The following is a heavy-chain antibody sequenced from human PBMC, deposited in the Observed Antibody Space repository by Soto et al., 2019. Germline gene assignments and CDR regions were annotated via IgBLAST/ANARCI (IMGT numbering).Heavy chain of an antibody. J-gene: IGHJ6*02. CDR3: ARAHRYDFWSGYYEAYYYYYGMDV. Sequence: QVQLVQSGAEVKKPGSSVKVSCKASGGTFSSYAISWVRQAPGQGLEWMGGIIPIFGTANYAQKFQGRVTITADESTSTAYMELSSLRSEETGVYYCARAHRYDFWSGYYEAYYYYYGMDVWGQGTTVTVSS. CDR2: IIPIFGTA. D-gene: IGHD3-3*01. CDR1: GGTFSSYA. V-gene: IGHV1-69*12.